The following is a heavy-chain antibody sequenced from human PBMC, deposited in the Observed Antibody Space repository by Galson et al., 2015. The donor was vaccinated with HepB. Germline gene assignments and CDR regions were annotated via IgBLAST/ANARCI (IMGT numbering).Heavy chain of an antibody. V-gene: IGHV1-69*13. D-gene: IGHD6-13*01. CDR2: IIPIFGTP. J-gene: IGHJ4*02. CDR3: AKGRGYHRWYTIDY. Sequence: SVKVSCKASGGTFSSYVINWVRQAPGQGLEWMGGIIPIFGTPKYAQKFQGRVTITADESTSTAYMELSGLRFEDTAVYYCAKGRGYHRWYTIDYWGQGTLVTVPS. CDR1: GGTFSSYV.